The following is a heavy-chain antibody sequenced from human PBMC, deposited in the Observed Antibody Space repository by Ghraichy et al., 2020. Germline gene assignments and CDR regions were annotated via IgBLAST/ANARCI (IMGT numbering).Heavy chain of an antibody. CDR3: AREERNYYDSSGYYSTFDY. CDR2: INHSGST. CDR1: GGSFSGYY. Sequence: SETLSLTCAVYGGSFSGYYWSWIRQPPGKGLEWIGEINHSGSTNYNPSLKSRVTISVDTSKNQFSLKLSSVTAADTAVYYCAREERNYYDSSGYYSTFDYWGQGTLVTVSS. V-gene: IGHV4-34*01. J-gene: IGHJ4*02. D-gene: IGHD3-22*01.